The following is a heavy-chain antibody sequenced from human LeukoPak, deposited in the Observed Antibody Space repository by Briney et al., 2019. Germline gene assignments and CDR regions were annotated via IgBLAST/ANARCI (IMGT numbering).Heavy chain of an antibody. Sequence: ASVKVSCKASGYTFTGYYMHWVRQAPGQGLEWMGWINPNSGGTNYAQKFQGRVTMTRDTSISTAYMELSRLRSDDTAVYYCARGAIFGVVIENWFDPWGQGTLVTVSS. V-gene: IGHV1-2*02. CDR3: ARGAIFGVVIENWFDP. CDR2: INPNSGGT. CDR1: GYTFTGYY. D-gene: IGHD3-3*01. J-gene: IGHJ5*02.